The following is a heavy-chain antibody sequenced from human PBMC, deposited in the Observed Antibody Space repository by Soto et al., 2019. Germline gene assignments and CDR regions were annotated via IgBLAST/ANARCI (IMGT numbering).Heavy chain of an antibody. CDR1: GGSVSSGYYS. J-gene: IGHJ4*02. Sequence: PSETLPLTCSVSGGSVSSGYYSLNWIRQPPGKGLEWIGYINYSWVTHYNPSIKSRVTISVDTSKNQFSLNVGSVTAADTALYYCARGSPGGPISPPEYWGQATMVTVSS. CDR3: ARGSPGGPISPPEY. D-gene: IGHD3-16*01. CDR2: INYSWVT. V-gene: IGHV4-61*01.